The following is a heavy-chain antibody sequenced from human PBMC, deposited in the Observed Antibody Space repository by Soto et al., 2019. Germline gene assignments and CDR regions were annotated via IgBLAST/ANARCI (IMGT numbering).Heavy chain of an antibody. Sequence: QVQLVQSGAEVKKSGSSVKVSCKASGGTFSSYAISWVRQAPGQGLEWMGGIIPIFGTANYAQKFQGRVTITADESTSTAYMELSSLRSEDTAVYYCAREMDSVLGYGSGSPNFDYWGQGTLVTVSS. CDR2: IIPIFGTA. CDR1: GGTFSSYA. CDR3: AREMDSVLGYGSGSPNFDY. D-gene: IGHD3-10*01. V-gene: IGHV1-69*01. J-gene: IGHJ4*02.